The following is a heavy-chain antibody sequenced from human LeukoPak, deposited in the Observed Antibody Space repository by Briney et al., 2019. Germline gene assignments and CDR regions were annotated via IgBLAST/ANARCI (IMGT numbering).Heavy chain of an antibody. V-gene: IGHV3-15*01. J-gene: IGHJ5*02. CDR1: GFTFNSYA. CDR3: TTEISSGWDVGFDP. D-gene: IGHD6-19*01. CDR2: IKSKTDGGTT. Sequence: GGSLRLSCVASGFTFNSYAMFWVRQAPGKGLEWVGRIKSKTDGGTTDYAAPVKGRFTISRDDSKNTLYLQMNSLKTEDTAVYYCTTEISSGWDVGFDPWGQGTLVTVSS.